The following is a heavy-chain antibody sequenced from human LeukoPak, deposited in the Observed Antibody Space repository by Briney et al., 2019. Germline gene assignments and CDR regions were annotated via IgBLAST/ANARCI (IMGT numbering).Heavy chain of an antibody. Sequence: GGSLRLSCAASGFTFSTYSMNWVRQAPGKGLEWVSSITSSSDYIYYADSLKGRFTISRDNAKNSLYLQMNSLRAEDTAVYYCARDPYDYYGSGSSPPDYWGQGTLVTVSS. CDR3: ARDPYDYYGSGSSPPDY. D-gene: IGHD3-10*01. V-gene: IGHV3-21*01. J-gene: IGHJ4*02. CDR2: ITSSSDYI. CDR1: GFTFSTYS.